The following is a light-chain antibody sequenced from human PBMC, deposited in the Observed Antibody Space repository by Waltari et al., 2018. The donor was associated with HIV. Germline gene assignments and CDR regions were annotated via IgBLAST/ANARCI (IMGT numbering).Light chain of an antibody. CDR1: QSVLDTSKNKNY. J-gene: IGKJ4*01. CDR3: QQYFTTPVT. Sequence: DTVMTQSPDALAVSLGERATINCKSSQSVLDTSKNKNYLAWYQQKPGQPPRVLLYWASTRESGVPDRFSGSGSATDVSLTISSLQAEDVAVYYCQQYFTTPVTFGGGTKVEIK. V-gene: IGKV4-1*01. CDR2: WAS.